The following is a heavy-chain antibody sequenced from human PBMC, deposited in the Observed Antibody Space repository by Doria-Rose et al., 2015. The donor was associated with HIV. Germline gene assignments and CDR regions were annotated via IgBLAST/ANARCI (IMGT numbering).Heavy chain of an antibody. J-gene: IGHJ4*02. CDR2: IFSDDER. D-gene: IGHD6-13*01. CDR1: GVSLSSPRMG. Sequence: QVTLKESGPVLVKPTETLTLTCTVSGVSLSSPRMGVSWIRQPPGKALEWLANIFSDDERSYKTSLKIRLTISSGTSKSQVVLTMTDMDPVDTATYYCARIKSSRWYHKYYFDFWGQGTLVIVSA. V-gene: IGHV2-26*01. CDR3: ARIKSSRWYHKYYFDF.